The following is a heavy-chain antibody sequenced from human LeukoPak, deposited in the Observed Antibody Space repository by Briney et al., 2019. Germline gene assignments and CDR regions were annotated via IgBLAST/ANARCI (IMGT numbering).Heavy chain of an antibody. Sequence: GGSLRLSCAASGFTFSSYAMSWVRQAPGKGLEWVSAISGSGGSTYYADSVKGRFTISRDNSKNTLYLRMNSLRAEDTAVYYCAKVRGKYYYDSSGYYFFDYWGQGTLVTVSS. CDR2: ISGSGGST. J-gene: IGHJ4*02. CDR3: AKVRGKYYYDSSGYYFFDY. D-gene: IGHD3-22*01. CDR1: GFTFSSYA. V-gene: IGHV3-23*01.